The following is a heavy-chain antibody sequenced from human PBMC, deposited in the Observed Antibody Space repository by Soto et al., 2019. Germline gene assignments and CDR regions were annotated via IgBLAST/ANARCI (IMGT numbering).Heavy chain of an antibody. CDR1: GGSISSYY. CDR3: ARDKNGYYDILTGYPDAFDI. J-gene: IGHJ3*02. D-gene: IGHD3-9*01. Sequence: PSETLSLTCTVSGGSISSYYWSWIRQPPGKGLEWIGYIYYSGSTNYNPSLKSRVTISVDTSKNQFSLKLSSVTAAGTAVYYCARDKNGYYDILTGYPDAFDIWGQGTMVTVSS. V-gene: IGHV4-59*01. CDR2: IYYSGST.